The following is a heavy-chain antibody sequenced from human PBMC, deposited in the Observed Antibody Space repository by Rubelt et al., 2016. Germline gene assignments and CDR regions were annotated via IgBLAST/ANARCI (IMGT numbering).Heavy chain of an antibody. CDR2: IHPNSGGT. CDR1: GYTFTGYY. CDR3: ARRDGYNWDDAFDI. J-gene: IGHJ3*02. V-gene: IGHV1-2*02. Sequence: QVQLVQSGAEVKKPGASVKVSCKASGYTFTGYYMNWVRQAPGQGLEWMGWIHPNSGGTNYAQKVQGRVTMARDTSISTAYMELSRLRSDDTAVYYCARRDGYNWDDAFDIWGQGTMVTVSS. D-gene: IGHD5-24*01.